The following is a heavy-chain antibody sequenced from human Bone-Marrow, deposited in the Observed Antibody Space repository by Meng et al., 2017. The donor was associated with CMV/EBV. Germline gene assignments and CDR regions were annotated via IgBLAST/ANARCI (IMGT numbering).Heavy chain of an antibody. Sequence: GGSLRLSCAASGFTFSTYSMNWVRQAPGKGLEWVSCISSSSGYIFYADSVKGRFTISRDNAKNTLYLQMNSLRAEDTAVYYCARDRGRSYCSSTSCRITPSYGMDVWGQGTTVTVYS. D-gene: IGHD2-2*01. CDR2: ISSSSGYI. V-gene: IGHV3-21*01. CDR1: GFTFSTYS. CDR3: ARDRGRSYCSSTSCRITPSYGMDV. J-gene: IGHJ6*02.